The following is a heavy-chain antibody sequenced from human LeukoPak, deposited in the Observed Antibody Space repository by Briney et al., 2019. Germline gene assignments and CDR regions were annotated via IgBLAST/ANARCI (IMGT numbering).Heavy chain of an antibody. CDR2: IWYDGSNK. D-gene: IGHD4-17*01. Sequence: GRSLRLSCAASGFTFSSYGMHWVRQPPGKGLEWVAVIWYDGSNKCYADSVKGRFTISRDNSKNTLYLQMNSLRAEDTAVYYCAKETTVRYFDYWGQGTLVTVSS. CDR1: GFTFSSYG. V-gene: IGHV3-33*06. J-gene: IGHJ4*02. CDR3: AKETTVRYFDY.